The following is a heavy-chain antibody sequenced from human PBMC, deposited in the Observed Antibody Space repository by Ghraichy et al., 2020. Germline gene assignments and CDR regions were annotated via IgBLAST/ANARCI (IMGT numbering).Heavy chain of an antibody. D-gene: IGHD2-15*01. CDR1: GRSISSSSYY. CDR3: ASFGGDECSGGSCLWDY. J-gene: IGHJ4*02. Sequence: SETLSLTCTVSGRSISSSSYYWGWIRQPPGRGLEWIGSIYYSGRTYYNPSRKSLVTISVDTCKNQFSLKLSSVTAAEPAVYYCASFGGDECSGGSCLWDYWGQGTLVTVSS. V-gene: IGHV4-39*01. CDR2: IYYSGRT.